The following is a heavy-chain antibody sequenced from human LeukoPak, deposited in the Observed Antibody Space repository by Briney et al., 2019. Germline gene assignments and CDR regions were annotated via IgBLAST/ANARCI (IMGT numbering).Heavy chain of an antibody. J-gene: IGHJ1*01. V-gene: IGHV3-21*01. CDR3: AFGVLGSAG. CDR2: ISSSSSYI. Sequence: GGSLRLSCAASGFTFSSYTMNWVRQAPGKGLEWVSSISSSSSYIYYAGSVKGRFAIARDNAKNSLYLQMNSLRAEDTAMYYCAFGVLGSAGWGQGTLVTVSS. CDR1: GFTFSSYT. D-gene: IGHD2-8*01.